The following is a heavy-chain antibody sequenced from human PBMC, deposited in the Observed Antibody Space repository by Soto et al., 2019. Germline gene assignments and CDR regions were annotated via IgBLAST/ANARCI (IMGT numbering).Heavy chain of an antibody. Sequence: SETLSLTCTVSGGSISSYYWSWIRQPPGKGLEWIGYIYYSGSTNYNPSLKSRVTISVDTSKNQFSLKLSSVTAADTAVYYCARRDGYYAFDIWGQRTTVTVSS. J-gene: IGHJ3*02. D-gene: IGHD4-17*01. CDR1: GGSISSYY. CDR3: ARRDGYYAFDI. CDR2: IYYSGST. V-gene: IGHV4-59*08.